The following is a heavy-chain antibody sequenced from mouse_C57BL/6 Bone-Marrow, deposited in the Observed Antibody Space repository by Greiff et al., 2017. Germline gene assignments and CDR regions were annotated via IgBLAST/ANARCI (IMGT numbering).Heavy chain of an antibody. CDR3: ARYSVVAPHWYFDV. CDR1: GFTFSDYG. D-gene: IGHD1-1*01. CDR2: ISSGSSTI. J-gene: IGHJ1*03. V-gene: IGHV5-17*01. Sequence: DVMLVESGGGLVKPGGSLKLSCAASGFTFSDYGMHWVRQAPEKGLEWVAYISSGSSTIYYADTVKGRFTISRDNAKNTLFLQMTSLRSEDTAMYYCARYSVVAPHWYFDVWGTGTTVTVSS.